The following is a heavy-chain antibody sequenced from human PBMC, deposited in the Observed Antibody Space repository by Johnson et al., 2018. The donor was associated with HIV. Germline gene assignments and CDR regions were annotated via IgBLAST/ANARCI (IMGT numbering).Heavy chain of an antibody. D-gene: IGHD2-21*02. CDR2: LGGSGVT. Sequence: VQLLESGGGVERPGGSLRLSCAASGFTFDDYGMSWVRQAPGRGLEWVSALGGSGVTNYADSVKGRFTISRDNAKKSLYLQMNSLRAEDTAFYYCVRVGKYCGGDCYSGVDGFDLWGQGTKVTVSS. V-gene: IGHV3-20*04. CDR3: VRVGKYCGGDCYSGVDGFDL. J-gene: IGHJ3*01. CDR1: GFTFDDYG.